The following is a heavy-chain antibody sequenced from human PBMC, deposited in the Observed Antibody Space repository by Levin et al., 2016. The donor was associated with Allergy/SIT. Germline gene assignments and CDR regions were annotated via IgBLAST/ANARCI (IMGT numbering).Heavy chain of an antibody. J-gene: IGHJ4*02. CDR2: MVGSGSGTTT. CDR3: AKSAATVTTYFDY. D-gene: IGHD4-17*01. V-gene: IGHV3-23*01. Sequence: WIRQPPGKGLEWVSAMVGSGSGTTTYHADSVKGRFTISRDNSKNTLYLQMNSLRAEDTAVYYCAKSAATVTTYFDYWGQGTLVTVSS.